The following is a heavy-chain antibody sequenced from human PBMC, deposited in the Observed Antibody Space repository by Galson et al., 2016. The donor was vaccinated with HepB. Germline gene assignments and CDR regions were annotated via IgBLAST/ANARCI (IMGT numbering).Heavy chain of an antibody. V-gene: IGHV4-61*01. J-gene: IGHJ4*02. CDR1: GDSVAGDFHY. CDR2: VFHSGRA. CDR3: ARMIIITRGLDQ. D-gene: IGHD3-16*01. Sequence: SETLSLTCTVSGDSVAGDFHYWSWIRQPPGKGLEWIGYVFHSGRAAYNTSLKSRLTFAVDTSRSQVYLNLTSVTAADTAVYYCARMIIITRGLDQWGQGTQVTVS.